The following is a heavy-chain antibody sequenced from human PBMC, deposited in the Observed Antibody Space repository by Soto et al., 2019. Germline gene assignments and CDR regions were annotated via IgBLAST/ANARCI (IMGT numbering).Heavy chain of an antibody. Sequence: QVQLVESGGGVVQPGRSLRLSCAASGFTFSSYGMHWVRQAPGKGLEWVAVISYDGSNKYYADSVKGRFTISRDNSKNTLYLQMNSLRAEDTAVYYCANYIVVGDEFDYWGQGTLVTVSS. D-gene: IGHD2-21*01. V-gene: IGHV3-30*18. CDR2: ISYDGSNK. CDR1: GFTFSSYG. CDR3: ANYIVVGDEFDY. J-gene: IGHJ4*02.